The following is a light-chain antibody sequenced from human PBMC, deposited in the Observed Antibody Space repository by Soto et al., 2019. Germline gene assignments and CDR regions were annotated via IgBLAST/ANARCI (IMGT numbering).Light chain of an antibody. Sequence: EIVLTQSPGTLSLSPGERATLSCRAGQSVSRDLACYRQKPGQAPRLVIYDASTRAAGIPYRFSGTGSGTDFTLNISSLEPEESAVYDCHQYGGSPFTFGQGTKEDIK. CDR3: HQYGGSPFT. CDR1: QSVSRD. V-gene: IGKV3-20*01. CDR2: DAS. J-gene: IGKJ2*01.